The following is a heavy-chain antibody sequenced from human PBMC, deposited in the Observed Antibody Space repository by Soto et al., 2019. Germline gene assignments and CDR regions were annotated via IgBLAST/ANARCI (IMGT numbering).Heavy chain of an antibody. J-gene: IGHJ5*02. CDR3: ARGSTASYNWFDP. Sequence: SETLSLTCTVSGGSISSGGYYWSWIRQHPGKGLEWIGYIYYSGSAYYNPSLKSRVTISVDTSKNQFSLKLSSVTAADTAVYYCARGSTASYNWFDPWGQGTLVTVSS. CDR1: GGSISSGGYY. V-gene: IGHV4-31*03. CDR2: IYYSGSA.